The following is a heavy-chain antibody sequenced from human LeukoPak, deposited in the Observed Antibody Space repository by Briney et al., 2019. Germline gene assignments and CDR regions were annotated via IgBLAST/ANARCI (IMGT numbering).Heavy chain of an antibody. CDR1: GYSFTNYW. V-gene: IGHV5-51*01. Sequence: PGESLKISCEASGYSFTNYWIGWVRQMPGTGLEWMGIIYPGDSDTRYRSSFQGQVTISTDKSISIAYLQWSSLKASDTAIYYCARLNNWFDSWGQGTLVTVSS. CDR2: IYPGDSDT. J-gene: IGHJ5*01. CDR3: ARLNNWFDS.